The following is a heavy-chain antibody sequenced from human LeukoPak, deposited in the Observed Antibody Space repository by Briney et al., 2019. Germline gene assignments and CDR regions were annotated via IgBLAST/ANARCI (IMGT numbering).Heavy chain of an antibody. J-gene: IGHJ5*02. V-gene: IGHV4-59*12. CDR2: IYYSDST. CDR3: ARVVTMIVVVITTLDWFDP. D-gene: IGHD3-22*01. Sequence: SETLSLTCTVSGGSISNYFWSWIRQPPGKGLECIGYIYYSDSTNYNPSLKSRVTVSVDTSKNQFSLKLSSVTAADTAVYYCARVVTMIVVVITTLDWFDPWGQGTLVTVSS. CDR1: GGSISNYF.